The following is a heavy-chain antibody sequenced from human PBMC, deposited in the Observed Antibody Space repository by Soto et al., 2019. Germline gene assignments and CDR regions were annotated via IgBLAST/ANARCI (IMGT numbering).Heavy chain of an antibody. CDR3: DRLDYYGSWLDP. V-gene: IGHV4-30-2*01. CDR2: ISHSGAT. J-gene: IGHJ5*02. CDR1: GGSVTMSSFS. D-gene: IGHD1-26*01. Sequence: LQLQESGSGLVQPSQTLSLTCALSGGSVTMSSFSWAWVRQPPGRGLQWIGYISHSGATSSDPTLKSRVTLSRNRAQKQFSQKLTYVTAPDTAVYYCDRLDYYGSWLDPWGQGTLVTVSS.